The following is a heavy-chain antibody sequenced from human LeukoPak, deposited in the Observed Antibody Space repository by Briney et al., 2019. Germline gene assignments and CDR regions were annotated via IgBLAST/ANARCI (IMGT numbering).Heavy chain of an antibody. J-gene: IGHJ4*02. V-gene: IGHV4-39*07. CDR2: IYYGGST. D-gene: IGHD3-10*01. CDR1: GDPISNDYDY. CDR3: ARALYQRSYYYY. Sequence: SETLSLTCTVSGDPISNDYDYWGWIRQPPGKGLQWIGRIYYGGSTYFNPSLQSQLTISVDPSKNQFSLKLRSVTAADTVVYYCARALYQRSYYYYWGQGTLVTVSS.